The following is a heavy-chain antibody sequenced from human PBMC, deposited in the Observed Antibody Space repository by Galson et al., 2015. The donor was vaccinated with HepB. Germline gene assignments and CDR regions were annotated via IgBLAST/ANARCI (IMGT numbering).Heavy chain of an antibody. V-gene: IGHV3-66*01. CDR2: IYSGGST. Sequence: SLRLSCAASGFTVRTNYMSWVRQAPGKGLEWVSVIYSGGSTYYADSVKGRFTISRDKSKNTLNLQMNSLRAEDTAVYYCARTYYYDSSGYYEGGDDYWGRGTLVTVSS. D-gene: IGHD3-22*01. CDR3: ARTYYYDSSGYYEGGDDY. J-gene: IGHJ4*02. CDR1: GFTVRTNY.